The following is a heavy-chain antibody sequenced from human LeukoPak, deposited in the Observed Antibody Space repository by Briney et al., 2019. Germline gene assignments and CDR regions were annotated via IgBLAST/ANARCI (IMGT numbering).Heavy chain of an antibody. V-gene: IGHV4-4*02. CDR3: ARVSSGATTVDY. D-gene: IGHD1-26*01. J-gene: IGHJ4*02. CDR1: GGSISSSNW. CDR2: IYHSGSA. Sequence: SETLSLTCAVSGGSISSSNWWSWVRQPPGKGLEWIGEIYHSGSANYNPSLKSRVTISVDKSKNQFSLKLSSVTAADTAVYYCARVSSGATTVDYWGQGTLVTVSS.